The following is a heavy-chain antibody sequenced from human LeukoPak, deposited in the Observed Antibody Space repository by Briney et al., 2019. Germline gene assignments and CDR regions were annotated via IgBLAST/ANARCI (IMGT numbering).Heavy chain of an antibody. J-gene: IGHJ2*01. CDR3: ARGTVTTTYWYFDL. V-gene: IGHV4-34*01. CDR1: GGSFSGYY. D-gene: IGHD4-17*01. Sequence: SETLSLTCAVYGGSFSGYYWSWIRQPPGKGLEWIGEINHSGSTNYNPSLKSRVTISVDTSKNQFSPKLSSVTAADTAVYYCARGTVTTTYWYFDLWGRGTLVTVSS. CDR2: INHSGST.